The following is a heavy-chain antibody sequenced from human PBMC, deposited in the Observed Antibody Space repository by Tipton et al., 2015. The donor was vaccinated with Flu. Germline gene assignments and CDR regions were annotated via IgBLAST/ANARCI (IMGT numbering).Heavy chain of an antibody. D-gene: IGHD4-11*01. CDR3: ARYPESNYHWFGP. V-gene: IGHV4-39*07. J-gene: IGHJ5*02. CDR1: GGSISSSRYY. CDR2: IYHSGTA. Sequence: GLVKPSETLSLTRTVSGGSISSSRYYWGWIRQPPGKGLEWIGSIYHSGTAYYNPSLKSRVTISVDTSKNQISLKLSSVTAADTAVYYCARYPESNYHWFGPWGQGALVTVSS.